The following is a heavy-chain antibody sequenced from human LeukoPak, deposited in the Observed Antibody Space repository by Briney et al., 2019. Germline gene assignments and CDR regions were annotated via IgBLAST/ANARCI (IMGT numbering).Heavy chain of an antibody. V-gene: IGHV3-15*01. CDR3: ATDPGEWEPI. CDR1: GLTFTNAW. J-gene: IGHJ3*02. CDR2: IKSKTDGGTS. Sequence: GGSLRLSCAPSGLTFTNAWMSWFRQAPGKGLEWVGRIKSKTDGGTSDYAAPVQGRFTISRDDSKNTLYLQMNSLKIEDTAVYYCATDPGEWEPIWGQGTMVTVSS. D-gene: IGHD1-26*01.